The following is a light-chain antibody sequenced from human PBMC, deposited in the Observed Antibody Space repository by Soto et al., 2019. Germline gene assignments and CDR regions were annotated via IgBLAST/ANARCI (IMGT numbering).Light chain of an antibody. CDR2: EVS. V-gene: IGLV2-14*01. Sequence: QSVLTQPASVSGSPGQSITISCTGTSSDVGGYNYVSWYQQHPGKAPKLMIYEVSNRPSGVSNRFSGSKSGNTASLIISGLQAEDEDDDYCSSYTSSSTLYVFGTGTKVTVL. CDR1: SSDVGGYNY. J-gene: IGLJ1*01. CDR3: SSYTSSSTLYV.